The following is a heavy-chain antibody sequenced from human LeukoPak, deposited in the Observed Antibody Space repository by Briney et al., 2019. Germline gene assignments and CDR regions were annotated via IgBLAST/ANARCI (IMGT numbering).Heavy chain of an antibody. Sequence: GRSLRLACTASGFTFDDYAMEWGRQARGKGLGWVSGIRWNSGNIAYADCVKGRFTISRENAKNSLYLQMNSLRAEDTALYYCAKDRSSSSFTNFDYWGQGALVTVSS. V-gene: IGHV3-9*01. D-gene: IGHD6-6*01. CDR2: IRWNSGNI. J-gene: IGHJ4*02. CDR1: GFTFDDYA. CDR3: AKDRSSSSFTNFDY.